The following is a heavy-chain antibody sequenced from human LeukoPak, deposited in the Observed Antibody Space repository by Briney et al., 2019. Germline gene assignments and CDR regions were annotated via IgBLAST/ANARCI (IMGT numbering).Heavy chain of an antibody. Sequence: LGGSLRLSCAASGFTFSSSAMSWVRQAPGKGLEWVSAISNNGGYTYYADSVQGRFTISRDNSKSTLCLQMNSLRAEDTAVYYCAKQLGYCSDGSCYFPYWGQGTPVTVSS. V-gene: IGHV3-23*01. CDR1: GFTFSSSA. J-gene: IGHJ4*02. D-gene: IGHD2-15*01. CDR3: AKQLGYCSDGSCYFPY. CDR2: ISNNGGYT.